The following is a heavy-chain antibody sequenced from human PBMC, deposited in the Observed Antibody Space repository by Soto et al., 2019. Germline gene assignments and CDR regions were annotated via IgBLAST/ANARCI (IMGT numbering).Heavy chain of an antibody. J-gene: IGHJ5*02. V-gene: IGHV4-30-2*01. Sequence: PSETLSLTCTVSGGSITIGACSWIWIRQPPGNFLEWLGYISQSGATYYNPSLERRVTISMDRSKNAFSLNLSSVTADDTAVYYCARGIWNIEEMIYGFYFDPWGPGTLVTVSS. CDR2: ISQSGAT. CDR3: ARGIWNIEEMIYGFYFDP. CDR1: GGSITIGACS. D-gene: IGHD2-8*01.